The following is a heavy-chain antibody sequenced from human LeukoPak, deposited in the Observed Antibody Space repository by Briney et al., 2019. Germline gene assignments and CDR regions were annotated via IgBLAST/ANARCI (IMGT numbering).Heavy chain of an antibody. V-gene: IGHV4-59*08. CDR1: GGSISSYY. D-gene: IGHD3-9*01. Sequence: SETLSLTCTVSGGSISSYYWTWIRQPPGKGLEWIGYIYNSRSTNYNPSLKSRVTISVDTSKNQFSLKLNSVTAADTAVYYCARRNILTEGEAFDIWGQGTMVTISS. CDR2: IYNSRST. CDR3: ARRNILTEGEAFDI. J-gene: IGHJ3*02.